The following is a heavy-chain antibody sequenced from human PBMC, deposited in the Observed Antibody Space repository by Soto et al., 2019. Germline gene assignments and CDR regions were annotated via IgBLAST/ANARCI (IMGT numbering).Heavy chain of an antibody. CDR1: GFTFSGYC. CDR2: ISTTSSIL. J-gene: IGHJ4*02. CDR3: ARDSSWAFDS. Sequence: GGSLRLSCAASGFTFSGYCMNWVRQAPGKGLEWVSYISTTSSILKYADSVKGRFIISRDNAHHSLYLQLNSLRDDDTALYYCARDSSWAFDSWGQGVLVTVSS. D-gene: IGHD2-2*01. V-gene: IGHV3-48*02.